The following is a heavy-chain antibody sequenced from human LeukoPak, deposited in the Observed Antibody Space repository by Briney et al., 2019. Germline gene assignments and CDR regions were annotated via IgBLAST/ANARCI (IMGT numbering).Heavy chain of an antibody. CDR1: GGSFGGYY. Sequence: PSDTLSLTCAVYGGSFGGYYWSWIRQPPGKGLEWIGEINHSGSTNYNPSLKSRVTISVDTSKNQFSLKLSSATPADTAVYYCARHVSGSSGWYYKYCGQGTTLTVAS. CDR3: ARHVSGSSGWYYKY. D-gene: IGHD6-19*01. V-gene: IGHV4-34*01. CDR2: INHSGST. J-gene: IGHJ4*02.